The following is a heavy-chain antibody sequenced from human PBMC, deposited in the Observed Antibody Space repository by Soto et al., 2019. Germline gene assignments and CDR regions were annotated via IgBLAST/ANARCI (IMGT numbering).Heavy chain of an antibody. CDR2: ISGSGGST. V-gene: IGHV3-23*01. D-gene: IGHD3-10*01. CDR3: AKELLWFGELLVAFDI. CDR1: GFTFGSYA. Sequence: EVQLLESGGGLVQPGGSLRLSCAASGFTFGSYAMSWVPQAPGKGLEWVSAISGSGGSTYYADSVKGRFTISRDNSKNTLYLQMNSLRAEDTAVYYCAKELLWFGELLVAFDIWGQGTMVTVSS. J-gene: IGHJ3*02.